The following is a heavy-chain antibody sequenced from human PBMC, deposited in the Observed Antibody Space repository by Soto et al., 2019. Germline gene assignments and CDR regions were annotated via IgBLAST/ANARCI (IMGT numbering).Heavy chain of an antibody. CDR2: ISAHNGNT. J-gene: IGHJ4*02. CDR3: ARGRYGEY. V-gene: IGHV1-18*01. Sequence: QVHLVQSGAEVKKPGASVKVSCQASGYAFTTYGITWVRQAPGQGLEWMGWISAHNGNTNYAQKLQGRVTVTRDTSTSTAYMELMSLRSDDTAVYYCARGRYGEYWGQGALVTVSS. CDR1: GYAFTTYG. D-gene: IGHD3-10*01.